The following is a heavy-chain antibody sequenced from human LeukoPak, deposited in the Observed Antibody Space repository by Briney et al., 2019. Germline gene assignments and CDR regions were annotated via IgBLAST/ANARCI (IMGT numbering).Heavy chain of an antibody. Sequence: GGSLILSCAASGFTFSDYYMSWIRQAPGKGLEWVSYISSSGSTIYYTDSVKGRFTISRDNAKNSLYLQMNSLRAEDTAVYYCARLYSSSWPLDYWGQGTLVTVSS. CDR3: ARLYSSSWPLDY. J-gene: IGHJ4*02. CDR2: ISSSGSTI. CDR1: GFTFSDYY. D-gene: IGHD6-13*01. V-gene: IGHV3-11*04.